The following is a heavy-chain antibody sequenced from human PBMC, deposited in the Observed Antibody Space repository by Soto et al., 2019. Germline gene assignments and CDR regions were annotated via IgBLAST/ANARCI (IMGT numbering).Heavy chain of an antibody. CDR2: TRNKASSYTT. J-gene: IGHJ4*02. V-gene: IGHV3-72*01. CDR1: GFRFSDYY. CDR3: AWEGSSSGPHYEY. Sequence: EVQLVESGGGLVQPGGSLRLSCAASGFRFSDYYINWVRQAPGKGLEWVGRTRNKASSYTTDYAAFVKGRFTISRDESKNLIYLQMNSLKTEDTALYSCAWEGSSSGPHYEYWGQGTLGPVSS. D-gene: IGHD3-22*01.